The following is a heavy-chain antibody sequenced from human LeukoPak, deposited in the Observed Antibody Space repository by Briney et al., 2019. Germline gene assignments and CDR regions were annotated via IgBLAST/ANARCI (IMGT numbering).Heavy chain of an antibody. V-gene: IGHV1-18*01. CDR2: IGTFNGSP. Sequence: ASVKVSCKASGYTFTDYAISWVRQAPGQGLEWVGWIGTFNGSPNYAQNLRDRVTMTTDTSTSTAYMVLRSLRSDDTAVYYCARPSSWYGGEDHWGQGTLVTVSS. J-gene: IGHJ4*02. CDR3: ARPSSWYGGEDH. CDR1: GYTFTDYA. D-gene: IGHD6-13*01.